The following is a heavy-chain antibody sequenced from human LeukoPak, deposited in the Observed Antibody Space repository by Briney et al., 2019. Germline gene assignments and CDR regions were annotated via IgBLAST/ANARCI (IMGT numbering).Heavy chain of an antibody. CDR2: IYYSGST. Sequence: SETLSLTCTVSGGSISSYYWSWIRQPPGKGLEWIGYIYYSGSTYYSPSLKSRVTISVDTSKNQFSLKLSSVTAADTAVYYCARVSITMVRGVIPDRTLTNDYWGQGTLVTVSS. CDR3: ARVSITMVRGVIPDRTLTNDY. V-gene: IGHV4-59*08. CDR1: GGSISSYY. D-gene: IGHD3-10*01. J-gene: IGHJ4*02.